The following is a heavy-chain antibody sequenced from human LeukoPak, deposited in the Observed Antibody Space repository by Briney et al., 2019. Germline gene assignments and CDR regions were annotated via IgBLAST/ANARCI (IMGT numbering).Heavy chain of an antibody. V-gene: IGHV1-69*05. CDR3: ARTTTDGAGRPLFDY. CDR2: IIPIFGTA. Sequence: SSVKVSCKASGGTFSSYAISWVRQAPGQGLEWMGGIIPIFGTANYAQKLQGRVTMTTDTSTSTAYMELRSLRSDDTAVYYCARTTTDGAGRPLFDYWGQGTLVTVSS. CDR1: GGTFSSYA. J-gene: IGHJ4*02. D-gene: IGHD4-17*01.